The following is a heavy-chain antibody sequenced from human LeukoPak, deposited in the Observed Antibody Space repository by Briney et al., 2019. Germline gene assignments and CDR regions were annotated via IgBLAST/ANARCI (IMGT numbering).Heavy chain of an antibody. CDR2: TYYSGST. Sequence: SETLSLTCTVSGGSISSGGYYWSWIRQHPGKGLEWIGYTYYSGSTYYNPSLKSRVTISVDTSKNQFSLKLSSVTAADTAVYYCARNGYYDSSGYLDYWGQGTLVTVSS. CDR1: GGSISSGGYY. V-gene: IGHV4-31*03. J-gene: IGHJ4*02. D-gene: IGHD3-22*01. CDR3: ARNGYYDSSGYLDY.